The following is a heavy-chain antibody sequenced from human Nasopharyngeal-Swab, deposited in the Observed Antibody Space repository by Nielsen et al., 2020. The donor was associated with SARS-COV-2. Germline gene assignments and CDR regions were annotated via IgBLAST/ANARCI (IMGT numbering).Heavy chain of an antibody. Sequence: SETLSLTCAVYGGSFSGYYWSWIRQPPGKGLGWIGEINHSGSTNYNPSLKSRVTISVDTSKNQFSLKLSSVTAADTAVYYCARAHYDYVWGTYRDYWGQGTLVTVSS. J-gene: IGHJ4*02. CDR3: ARAHYDYVWGTYRDY. CDR1: GGSFSGYY. V-gene: IGHV4-34*01. CDR2: INHSGST. D-gene: IGHD3-16*02.